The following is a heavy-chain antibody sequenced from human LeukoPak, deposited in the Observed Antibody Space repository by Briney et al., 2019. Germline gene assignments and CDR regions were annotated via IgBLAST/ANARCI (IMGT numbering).Heavy chain of an antibody. CDR2: ISDSGGST. V-gene: IGHV3-23*01. J-gene: IGHJ4*02. D-gene: IGHD1-1*01. CDR1: GFTFSNYA. Sequence: GGSLRLSCAASGFTFSNYAMSWVRQAPGKGLEWVSAISDSGGSTYYADSVKGRFTISTDNSKNTLFLQMNSLRAEDTAVYYCAKVKAGTTILAYWGQGTLVTVSS. CDR3: AKVKAGTTILAY.